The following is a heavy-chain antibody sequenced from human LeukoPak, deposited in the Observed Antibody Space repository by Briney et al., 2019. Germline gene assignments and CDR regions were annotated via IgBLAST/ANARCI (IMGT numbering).Heavy chain of an antibody. J-gene: IGHJ4*02. Sequence: GGSLRLSCAASGFAFSSYWMHWVRQVPGKGLVWVSRINPGGSSTAYADSVKGRFTISRDNAKNSLYLQMNSLRAEDTAVYYCARDTAGVTTKDYWGQGTLVTVSS. D-gene: IGHD4-17*01. V-gene: IGHV3-74*01. CDR3: ARDTAGVTTKDY. CDR2: INPGGSST. CDR1: GFAFSSYW.